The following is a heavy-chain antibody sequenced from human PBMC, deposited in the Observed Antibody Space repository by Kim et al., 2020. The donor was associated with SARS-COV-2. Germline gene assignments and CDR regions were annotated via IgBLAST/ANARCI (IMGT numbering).Heavy chain of an antibody. V-gene: IGHV1-3*01. J-gene: IGHJ3*02. D-gene: IGHD2-2*01. CDR2: GNT. Sequence: GNTKYSQKFQGSVTITRDTPASTAYMELSSLRSEDTAVYYCAREDQAFDIWGQGTMVTVSS. CDR3: AREDQAFDI.